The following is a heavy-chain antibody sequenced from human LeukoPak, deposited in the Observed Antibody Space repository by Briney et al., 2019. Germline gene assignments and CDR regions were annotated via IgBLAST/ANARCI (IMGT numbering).Heavy chain of an antibody. CDR1: GGSISSYY. J-gene: IGHJ3*02. Sequence: PSETPSLTCTVSGGSISSYYWSWIRQPPGKGLEWIGYIYYSGSTNYNPSLKSRVTISVDTSKNQFSLKLSSVTAADTAVYYCARDSSGWPPDAFDIWGQGTMVTVSS. CDR3: ARDSSGWPPDAFDI. CDR2: IYYSGST. D-gene: IGHD6-19*01. V-gene: IGHV4-59*01.